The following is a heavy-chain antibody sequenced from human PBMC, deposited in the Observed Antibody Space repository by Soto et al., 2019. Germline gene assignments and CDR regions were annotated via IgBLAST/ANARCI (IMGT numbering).Heavy chain of an antibody. D-gene: IGHD6-13*01. Sequence: QITLKESGPTLVKPTQTLTLTCTFSGFSLSTSGVGVGWIRQPPGKALEWLALMYWDDDKRYSPSLKSRLTITKDTSKNQVVLTMTNMDPVDTATYYCAHRQAPYSSSWYYFDYWGQGTLVTVSS. V-gene: IGHV2-5*02. CDR1: GFSLSTSGVG. CDR3: AHRQAPYSSSWYYFDY. CDR2: MYWDDDK. J-gene: IGHJ4*02.